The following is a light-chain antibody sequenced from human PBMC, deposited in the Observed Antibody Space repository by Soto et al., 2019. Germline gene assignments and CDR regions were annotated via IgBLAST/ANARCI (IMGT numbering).Light chain of an antibody. Sequence: SVLTQPASVSGSPGQSITISCTGTSSDVGGYNHVSWYQQHPGKAPKLMICDVSNRPSGVSNRFSGSKSGNTASLTISGLQPEDEADYYCSSFTSTSTNYVFGTGTKVTVL. V-gene: IGLV2-14*01. CDR2: DVS. J-gene: IGLJ1*01. CDR1: SSDVGGYNH. CDR3: SSFTSTSTNYV.